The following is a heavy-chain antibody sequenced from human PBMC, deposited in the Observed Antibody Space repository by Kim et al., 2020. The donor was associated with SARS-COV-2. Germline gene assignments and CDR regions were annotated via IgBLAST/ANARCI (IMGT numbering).Heavy chain of an antibody. CDR3: ARGAEWVTWFIDY. CDR1: GGSISSGSYY. CDR2: IYTSGST. Sequence: SETLSLTCTVSGGSISSGSYYWSWIRQPAGKGLEWIGRIYTSGSTNYNPSLKSRVTISVDTSKNQFSLKLSSVTAADTAVYYCARGAEWVTWFIDYWGQGTLVTVSS. D-gene: IGHD3-10*01. V-gene: IGHV4-61*02. J-gene: IGHJ4*02.